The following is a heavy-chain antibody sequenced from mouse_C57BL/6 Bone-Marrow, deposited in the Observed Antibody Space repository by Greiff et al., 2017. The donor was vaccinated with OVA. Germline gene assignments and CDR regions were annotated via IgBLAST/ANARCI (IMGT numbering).Heavy chain of an antibody. D-gene: IGHD1-1*01. Sequence: HVQLQQPGAELVKPGASVKVSCKASGYTFTSYWMHWVKQRPGPGLEWIGSIHPSDGDTNYNQKFKGKATLTVDKSSSTAYRQLRSLTSADYAGYYCAIDYYGSSCAYWGQGTLVTVSA. CDR1: GYTFTSYW. V-gene: IGHV1-74*01. CDR2: IHPSDGDT. J-gene: IGHJ3*01. CDR3: AIDYYGSSCAY.